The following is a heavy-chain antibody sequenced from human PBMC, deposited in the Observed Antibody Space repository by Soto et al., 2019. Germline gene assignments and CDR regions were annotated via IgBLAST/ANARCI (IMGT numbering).Heavy chain of an antibody. CDR2: INHSGST. J-gene: IGHJ5*02. V-gene: IGHV4-34*01. CDR3: ARGVRYIVVVPAAPTQNWFDP. Sequence: QVQLQQWGAGLLKPSETLSLTCAVYGGSFSGYYWSWIRQPPGKGLEWIGEINHSGSTNYNPSLKSRVTISVDTSKNQFSLKLSSVTAADTAVYYCARGVRYIVVVPAAPTQNWFDPWGQGTLVTVSS. D-gene: IGHD2-2*01. CDR1: GGSFSGYY.